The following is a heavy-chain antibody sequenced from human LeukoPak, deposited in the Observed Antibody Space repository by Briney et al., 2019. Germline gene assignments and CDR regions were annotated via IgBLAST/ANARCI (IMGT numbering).Heavy chain of an antibody. D-gene: IGHD2-2*01. CDR2: ITNTGDKT. CDR3: AKEDRMIPGPYLHH. J-gene: IGHJ4*02. V-gene: IGHV3-23*01. CDR1: GFTFSSYA. Sequence: PGGSLRLSCAASGFTFSSYAMSWVRQAAGQGLEWVSSITNTGDKTYYADSVKGRFTISRDNTRNTLHLQMITLRAEDTAVYYCAKEDRMIPGPYLHHWGQGTLVAVSS.